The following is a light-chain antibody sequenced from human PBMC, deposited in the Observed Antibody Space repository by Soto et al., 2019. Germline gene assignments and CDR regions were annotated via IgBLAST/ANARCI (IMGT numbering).Light chain of an antibody. CDR2: SAS. J-gene: IGKJ4*02. CDR3: QQFAGS. Sequence: MPLTHSPCTLSLSHGERTTLXCRASQSVCPCTLAWYQRRPGQXAWLLIYSASSAVTGIPDRFSGRGSGTDFTLIISRLEPEDFAVCYCQQFAGSFGGWTKVDI. V-gene: IGKV3-20*01. CDR1: QSVCPCT.